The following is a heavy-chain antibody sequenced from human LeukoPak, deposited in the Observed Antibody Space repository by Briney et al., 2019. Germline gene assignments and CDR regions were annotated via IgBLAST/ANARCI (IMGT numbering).Heavy chain of an antibody. V-gene: IGHV3-9*01. CDR3: VKGNLGSTTGGGDY. D-gene: IGHD1-26*01. CDR2: ITWNSGNI. CDR1: GFTFDDYA. Sequence: GGSLRLSCAASGFTFDDYAMHWVRQAPGEGLERVSGITWNSGNIDYADSVKGRFTISRDNAKNSLFLQMNSLRPEDTALSYCVKGNLGSTTGGGDYWGQGTLVTVSS. J-gene: IGHJ4*02.